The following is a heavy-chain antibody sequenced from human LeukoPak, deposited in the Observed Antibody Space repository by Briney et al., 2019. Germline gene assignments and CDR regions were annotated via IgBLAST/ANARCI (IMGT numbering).Heavy chain of an antibody. CDR3: AKWSGDYVPFDY. J-gene: IGHJ4*02. Sequence: SVKVSCKASGGTFSSYAISWVRQAPGQGLEWMGGIIPIFGTANYAQKFQGRVTITTDESTSTAYMELSSLRSEDTAVYYCAKWSGDYVPFDYWGQGTLVTVSS. V-gene: IGHV1-69*05. D-gene: IGHD4-17*01. CDR1: GGTFSSYA. CDR2: IIPIFGTA.